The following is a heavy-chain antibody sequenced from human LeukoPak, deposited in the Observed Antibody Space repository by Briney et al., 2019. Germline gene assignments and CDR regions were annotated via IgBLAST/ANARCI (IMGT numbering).Heavy chain of an antibody. CDR3: ARSAGYYFDY. V-gene: IGHV4-61*01. Sequence: NSSETLSLTCTVSGGSVSSGSYYWSWIRQPPGKGLEWIGYIYYSGSTNYYPSLKSRVTVSVDTSKNQFSLKLSSVTAADTAVYYCARSAGYYFDYWGQGTLVTVSS. CDR1: GGSVSSGSYY. J-gene: IGHJ4*02. CDR2: IYYSGST. D-gene: IGHD1-14*01.